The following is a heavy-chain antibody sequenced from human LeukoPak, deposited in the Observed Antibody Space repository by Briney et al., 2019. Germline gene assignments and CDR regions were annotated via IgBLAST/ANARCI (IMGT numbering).Heavy chain of an antibody. CDR3: ARYTIVGATDGMDV. Sequence: PGGSLSLSCAASGFTFSTYSMTWVRPAPGKGLEWVSAISDSGTTTYYADSVKGRFTISRDNSKNTLSLQMNSLRVEDTAVYYCARYTIVGATDGMDVWGQGTTVTVSS. CDR1: GFTFSTYS. D-gene: IGHD1-26*01. J-gene: IGHJ6*02. CDR2: ISDSGTTT. V-gene: IGHV3-23*01.